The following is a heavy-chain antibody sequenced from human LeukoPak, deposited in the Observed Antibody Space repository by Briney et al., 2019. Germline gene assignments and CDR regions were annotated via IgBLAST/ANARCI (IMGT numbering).Heavy chain of an antibody. Sequence: SVKVSCKASGFTFTSSAMQWVRQARGQRLEWIGWIVVGSGNTNYAQKFQERVTITRDMSTSTAYMELSSLRSEDTAVYYCAADRGIAARPRFEGMDVWGQGTTVTVPS. CDR3: AADRGIAARPRFEGMDV. CDR2: IVVGSGNT. J-gene: IGHJ6*02. D-gene: IGHD6-6*01. CDR1: GFTFTSSA. V-gene: IGHV1-58*02.